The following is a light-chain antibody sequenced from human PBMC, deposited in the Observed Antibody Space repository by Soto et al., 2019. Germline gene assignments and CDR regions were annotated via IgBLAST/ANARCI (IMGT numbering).Light chain of an antibody. CDR3: ISYTASQYYV. Sequence: QSVLTQPASVSGSPGQSITISCSGTSSDIGSYDHVAWYQQFPGKSPKLIIYAVSDRPSGVSDRFSGSKSGISASLTISGLQTEDEADYYCISYTASQYYVFGIGTKFTV. CDR1: SSDIGSYDH. V-gene: IGLV2-14*03. CDR2: AVS. J-gene: IGLJ1*01.